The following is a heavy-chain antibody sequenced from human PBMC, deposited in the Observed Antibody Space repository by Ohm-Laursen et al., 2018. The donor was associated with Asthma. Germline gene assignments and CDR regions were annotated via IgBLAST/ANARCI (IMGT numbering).Heavy chain of an antibody. J-gene: IGHJ6*02. CDR3: ARGRSGGCYWGPCDFNSPLDV. V-gene: IGHV3-30*03. CDR1: GFTFSSYG. Sequence: SLRLSCSASGFTFSSYGMHWVRQAPGKGLEWVAVISYDGSNKYYADSVKGRFTISRDNAKKSLFLHMSSLRAEDTAVYYCARGRSGGCYWGPCDFNSPLDVWGQGTTVSVSS. CDR2: ISYDGSNK. D-gene: IGHD2-15*01.